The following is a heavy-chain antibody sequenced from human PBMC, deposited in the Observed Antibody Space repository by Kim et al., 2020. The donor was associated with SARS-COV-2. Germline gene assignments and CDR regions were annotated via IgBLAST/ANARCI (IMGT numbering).Heavy chain of an antibody. Sequence: GGSLRLSCAASGFTFSSYGMHWVRQAPGKGLEWVAVISYDGSNKYYADSVKGRFTISRDNSKNTLYLQMNSLRAEDTAVYYCAKEGLRGNGMDFWGQGTTVTVSS. CDR2: ISYDGSNK. J-gene: IGHJ6*02. CDR1: GFTFSSYG. V-gene: IGHV3-30*18. CDR3: AKEGLRGNGMDF.